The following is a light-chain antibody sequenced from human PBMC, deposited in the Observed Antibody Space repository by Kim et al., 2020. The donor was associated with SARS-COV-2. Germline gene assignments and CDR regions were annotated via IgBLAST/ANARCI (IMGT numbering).Light chain of an antibody. CDR3: QQRSSWPLT. J-gene: IGKJ4*01. V-gene: IGKV3-11*01. CDR2: GAS. Sequence: LSLFPGKRGTLSCRASQSVSSYLAWYQQKPGQAPRLLIYGASYRATGIPARFSGSGSGTDFTLTISTLEPEDFAVYYCQQRSSWPLTFGGGTKVDIK. CDR1: QSVSSY.